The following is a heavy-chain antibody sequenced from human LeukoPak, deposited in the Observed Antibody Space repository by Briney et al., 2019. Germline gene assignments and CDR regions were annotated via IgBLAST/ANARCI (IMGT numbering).Heavy chain of an antibody. V-gene: IGHV1-8*01. J-gene: IGHJ5*02. CDR1: GYTFTSYD. CDR3: ARVSTIMGRGYNYFDP. Sequence: ASVKVSCKASGYTFTSYDINWVRQATGQGLEWMGWMNPNSGNTGYAQKFQGRVTMTRNTSISTVYMELSSLRSDDTALYYCARVSTIMGRGYNYFDPWGQGTLVTVSS. D-gene: IGHD2/OR15-2a*01. CDR2: MNPNSGNT.